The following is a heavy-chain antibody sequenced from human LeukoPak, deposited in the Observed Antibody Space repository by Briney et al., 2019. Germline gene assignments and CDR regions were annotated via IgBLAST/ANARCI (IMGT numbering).Heavy chain of an antibody. D-gene: IGHD1-26*01. Sequence: GASVKVSCKASGYTFTSYYMHWVRQAPGQGLEWMDLINPTGGSTGYAQKFQGRVTMTRDMSTSTDYMELSSLRSEDTAIYYCARDNSVGDNAWWFDPWGQGTLVTVSS. CDR1: GYTFTSYY. V-gene: IGHV1-46*01. J-gene: IGHJ5*02. CDR3: ARDNSVGDNAWWFDP. CDR2: INPTGGST.